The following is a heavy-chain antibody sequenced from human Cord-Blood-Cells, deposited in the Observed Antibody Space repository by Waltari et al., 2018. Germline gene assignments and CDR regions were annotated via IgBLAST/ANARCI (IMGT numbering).Heavy chain of an antibody. CDR2: IKQDGSEK. V-gene: IGHV3-7*01. Sequence: EVQLVESGGGLVQPGGSLRLSCAAPGFTFSSYWMSWVRQAPGKWLEWVANIKQDGSEKYYVDSVKGRFTISRDNAKNSLYLQMNSLRAEDTAVYYCARVFQLGSHFDYWGQGTLVTVSS. CDR3: ARVFQLGSHFDY. D-gene: IGHD7-27*01. CDR1: GFTFSSYW. J-gene: IGHJ4*02.